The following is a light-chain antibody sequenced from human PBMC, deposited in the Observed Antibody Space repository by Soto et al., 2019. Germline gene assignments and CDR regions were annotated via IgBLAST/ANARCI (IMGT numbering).Light chain of an antibody. J-gene: IGLJ1*01. Sequence: QSALTQPPSASGSPGQSVTISCTGTSSDVGGYNYVSWYQQHPGKAPKLMIYEVSKRPSGVPDRFSGSKSGNTASLTVSGLQAEDEADYYCSSYAGSNNWNFGTETKLTVL. CDR3: SSYAGSNNWN. V-gene: IGLV2-8*01. CDR2: EVS. CDR1: SSDVGGYNY.